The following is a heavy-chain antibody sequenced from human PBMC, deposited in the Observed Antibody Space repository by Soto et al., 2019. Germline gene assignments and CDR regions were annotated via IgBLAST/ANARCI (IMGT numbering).Heavy chain of an antibody. V-gene: IGHV3-48*01. D-gene: IGHD2-15*01. CDR3: ARDRIVVVVAATHPDAFDI. Sequence: GGSLRLSCAASGFTFSSYSMNWVRQAPGKGLEWVSYISSSSSTIYYADSVKGRFTISRDNAKNSLYLQMNSLRAEDTAVYYCARDRIVVVVAATHPDAFDIWGQGTMVTVSS. J-gene: IGHJ3*02. CDR1: GFTFSSYS. CDR2: ISSSSSTI.